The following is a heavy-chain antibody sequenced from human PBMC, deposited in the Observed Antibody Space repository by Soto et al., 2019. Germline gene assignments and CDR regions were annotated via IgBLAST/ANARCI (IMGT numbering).Heavy chain of an antibody. D-gene: IGHD3-10*01. CDR2: INPSGGST. CDR3: ARDVTLLWLDELPRDLFAY. Sequence: GASVKVSCKASGYTFTSYYMHWVRQAPGQGLEWMGIINPSGGSTSYAQKFQGRVTMTRDTSTSTVYMELSSLRSEDTAVYYCARDVTLLWLDELPRDLFAYRAQGTLVPVSA. J-gene: IGHJ4*02. V-gene: IGHV1-46*03. CDR1: GYTFTSYY.